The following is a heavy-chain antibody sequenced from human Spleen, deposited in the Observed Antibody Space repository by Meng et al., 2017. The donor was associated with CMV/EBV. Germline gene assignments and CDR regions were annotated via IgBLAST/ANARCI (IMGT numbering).Heavy chain of an antibody. V-gene: IGHV1-69*05. CDR3: ARDRGDSGFDS. Sequence: SVKVSCKASGGTLKNYGISWVRQAPGQGLEWIGGILPILITTKYGQKFQGRITITTDESANTAYMELNNLRSDDTAVYYCARDRGDSGFDSWGQGTLVTVSS. CDR1: GGTLKNYG. D-gene: IGHD2-21*02. J-gene: IGHJ4*02. CDR2: ILPILITT.